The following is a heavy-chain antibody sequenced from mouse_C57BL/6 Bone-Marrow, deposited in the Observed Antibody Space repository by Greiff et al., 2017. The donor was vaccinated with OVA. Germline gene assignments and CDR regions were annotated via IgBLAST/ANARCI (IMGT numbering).Heavy chain of an antibody. V-gene: IGHV15-2*01. CDR2: ILPSIGRT. CDR1: DSAVFPIAY. J-gene: IGHJ3*01. D-gene: IGHD2-3*01. CDR3: ARRGDGYYVWFAY. Sequence: VQLMESGSELRSPGSSVKLSCKAFDSAVFPIAYMSWVRQKPGHGFEWIGGILPSIGRTIYGEKFEDKATSDADTLSNTAYLELNSLTSEDSAFYCCARRGDGYYVWFAYWGQGTLVTVSA.